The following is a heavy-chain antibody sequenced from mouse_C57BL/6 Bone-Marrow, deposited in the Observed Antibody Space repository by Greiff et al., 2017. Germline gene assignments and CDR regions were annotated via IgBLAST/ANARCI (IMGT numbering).Heavy chain of an antibody. J-gene: IGHJ4*01. CDR3: ARYVPLPHPNWGDAMDY. D-gene: IGHD4-1*01. V-gene: IGHV7-3*01. Sequence: EVKLMESGGGLVQPGGSLSLSCAASGFTFTGYYMSWVRQPPGKALEWLGFIRNKANGYTTEYSASVKGRFTISRDNSQSILYLQMNALRAEDSATYYCARYVPLPHPNWGDAMDYWGQGTSVTVSS. CDR2: IRNKANGYTT. CDR1: GFTFTGYY.